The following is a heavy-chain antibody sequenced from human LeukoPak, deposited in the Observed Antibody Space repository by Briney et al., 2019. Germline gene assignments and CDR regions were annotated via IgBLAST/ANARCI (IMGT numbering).Heavy chain of an antibody. J-gene: IGHJ4*02. V-gene: IGHV3-7*03. CDR2: IKQDGSEK. D-gene: IGHD3-22*01. CDR1: GFTFTSYW. CDR3: ARHPNYYDSSGYYKGFDC. Sequence: GGSLRLSCAASGFTFTSYWMSWVRQAPGKGLEWVASIKQDGSEKSYVDSVKGRFTISRDNAKNSLNLQMNSLRAEDTAVYYCARHPNYYDSSGYYKGFDCWGQGTLVTVSS.